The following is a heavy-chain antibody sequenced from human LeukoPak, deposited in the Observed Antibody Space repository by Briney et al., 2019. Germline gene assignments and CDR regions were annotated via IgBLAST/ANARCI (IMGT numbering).Heavy chain of an antibody. J-gene: IGHJ4*02. D-gene: IGHD2-15*01. V-gene: IGHV3-23*01. Sequence: GGSLRLSCAASGFTFSHSWMSWVRQAPGKGLEWVSVICANDGNTYYADAVKGRFTISRDNSKDTLYLQMDSLRAEDTAVYYCAKGSGSSCYSPCDYWGQGILVTVSP. CDR1: GFTFSHSW. CDR3: AKGSGSSCYSPCDY. CDR2: ICANDGNT.